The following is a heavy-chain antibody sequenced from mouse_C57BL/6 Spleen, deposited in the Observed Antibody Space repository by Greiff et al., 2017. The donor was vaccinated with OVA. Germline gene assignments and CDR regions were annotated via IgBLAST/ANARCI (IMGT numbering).Heavy chain of an antibody. CDR2: INPNNGGT. Sequence: EVQLQQSGPELVKPGASVKMSCKASGYTFTDYNMHWVKQSHGKSLEWIGYINPNNGGTSYNQKFKGKATLTVNKSSSTAYMELRSLTSEDSAVYYCARNIHYYGSSSFAYWGQGTLVTVSA. J-gene: IGHJ3*01. V-gene: IGHV1-22*01. CDR1: GYTFTDYN. CDR3: ARNIHYYGSSSFAY. D-gene: IGHD1-1*01.